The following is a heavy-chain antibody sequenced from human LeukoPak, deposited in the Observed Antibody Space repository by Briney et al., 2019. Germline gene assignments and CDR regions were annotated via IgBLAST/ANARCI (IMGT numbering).Heavy chain of an antibody. CDR3: ARDQSDYDAFDI. CDR1: GYTFTSYD. V-gene: IGHV1-8*03. CDR2: MNPNSGNT. Sequence: ASVKVSCKASGYTFTSYDINWVRQATGQGLEWMGWMNPNSGNTGYAQKFQGRVTITRNTSISTAYMELSSLRSEDTAVYYCARDQSDYDAFDIWGQGTMVTVSS. J-gene: IGHJ3*02. D-gene: IGHD4-17*01.